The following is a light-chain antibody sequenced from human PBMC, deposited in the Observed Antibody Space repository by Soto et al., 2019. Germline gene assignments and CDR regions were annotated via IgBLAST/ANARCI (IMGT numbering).Light chain of an antibody. Sequence: DIPMTQSPSSLSASVGDRVTITCRASQDISNYLKWYQQKPGKAPKLLIYDASNLEPGVPSRFSGSGSGTDFSFTITSLQPEDIATYYCPQYDNLDSFGPGNKLEIK. CDR1: QDISNY. J-gene: IGKJ2*01. CDR3: PQYDNLDS. V-gene: IGKV1-33*01. CDR2: DAS.